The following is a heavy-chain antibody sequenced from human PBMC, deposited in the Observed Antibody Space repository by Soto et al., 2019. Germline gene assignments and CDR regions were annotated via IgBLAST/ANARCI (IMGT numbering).Heavy chain of an antibody. V-gene: IGHV4-39*01. Sequence: SETLSLTCTVSGGSISSSSYYWGWIRQPPGKGLEWIGSIYYSGSTYYNPSLKSRVTISVDTSKNQFSLKLSSVTAADTAVYYCARHRRIWFGDRGDYWGQGTLVTVSS. CDR1: GGSISSSSYY. CDR2: IYYSGST. D-gene: IGHD3-10*01. CDR3: ARHRRIWFGDRGDY. J-gene: IGHJ4*02.